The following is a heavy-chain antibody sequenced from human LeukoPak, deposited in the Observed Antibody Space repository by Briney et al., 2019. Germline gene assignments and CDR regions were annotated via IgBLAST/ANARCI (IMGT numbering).Heavy chain of an antibody. CDR3: AHSRYTDGPYYYYYYMDV. D-gene: IGHD2-2*02. CDR1: GFSLSTSGGG. Sequence: SGPTLVKPTQTLTLTCTFSGFSLSTSGGGVGWIRQPPGKALEWLALIYWNDDKRYSPSLKSRLTITNDTSKNQVVLTMTNMDPVDTATYYCAHSRYTDGPYYYYYYMDVWGKGTTVTVSS. J-gene: IGHJ6*03. V-gene: IGHV2-5*01. CDR2: IYWNDDK.